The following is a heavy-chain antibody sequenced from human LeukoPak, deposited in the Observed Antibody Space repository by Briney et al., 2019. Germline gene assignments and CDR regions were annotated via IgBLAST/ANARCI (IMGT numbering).Heavy chain of an antibody. CDR2: ISSSGSTI. CDR1: GFTFSDYY. Sequence: GGSLRLSCAASGFTFSDYYMSWIRQAPGKGLEWVSYISSSGSTIYYADSVKGRFTISRDNAKNSLYLQVNSLGAEDTAVCYCATPLGYCSSTSCLEFDPWGQGTLVTVSS. V-gene: IGHV3-11*04. CDR3: ATPLGYCSSTSCLEFDP. D-gene: IGHD2-2*01. J-gene: IGHJ5*02.